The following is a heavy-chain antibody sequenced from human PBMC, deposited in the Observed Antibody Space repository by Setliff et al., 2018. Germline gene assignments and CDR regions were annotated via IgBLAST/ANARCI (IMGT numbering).Heavy chain of an antibody. Sequence: SVKVSCKTSGFRFTSFGFSWVRQAPGQGLEWMGGTIPIFGTTNYAQKFQGRVTIITDESTSTAYMELSSLRSEDTAVYYCAREGVDSRSSTDYHYYMDVWGKGTTVTVSS. J-gene: IGHJ6*03. D-gene: IGHD3-22*01. CDR2: TIPIFGTT. CDR1: GFRFTSFG. CDR3: AREGVDSRSSTDYHYYMDV. V-gene: IGHV1-69*05.